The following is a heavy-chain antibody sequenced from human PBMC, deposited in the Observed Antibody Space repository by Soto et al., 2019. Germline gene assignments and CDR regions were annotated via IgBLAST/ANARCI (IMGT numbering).Heavy chain of an antibody. Sequence: GGSLRLSCAASGFTFSSYSMNWVRQAPGKGLEWVSSISSSSSYIYYADSVKGRFTISRDNAKNSLYLQMNSLRAEDTAVYYCARVNVDIVATILDYFDYWGQGTLVTVSS. D-gene: IGHD5-12*01. CDR3: ARVNVDIVATILDYFDY. CDR2: ISSSSSYI. V-gene: IGHV3-21*01. CDR1: GFTFSSYS. J-gene: IGHJ4*02.